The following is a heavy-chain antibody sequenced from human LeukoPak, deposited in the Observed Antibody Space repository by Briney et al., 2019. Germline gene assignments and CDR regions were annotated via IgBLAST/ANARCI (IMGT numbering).Heavy chain of an antibody. D-gene: IGHD4-17*01. J-gene: IGHJ5*02. CDR3: TRAFEYGWFDP. CDR2: INPKTGGT. Sequence: ASVKVSCKASGYTFSDYFMHWVRQAPGQGLEWMGWINPKTGGTTYAQKFQGRVTMTRDMSITTAYMDLSRLRSDDTAVYYCTRAFEYGWFDPWGQGTQVIVSS. CDR1: GYTFSDYF. V-gene: IGHV1-2*02.